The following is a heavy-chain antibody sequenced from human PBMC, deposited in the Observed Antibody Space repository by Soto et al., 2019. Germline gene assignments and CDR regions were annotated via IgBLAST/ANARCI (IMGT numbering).Heavy chain of an antibody. D-gene: IGHD3-10*01. CDR3: ARERPMYGSGSLQLMYCFDY. CDR1: EESIIGYC. V-gene: IGHV4-34*01. Sequence: SEILSDTCAVHEESIIGYCYTWTSQAPGKGLEWIGEIHPSGSTYYNPSLQTRVTLSLDPSKKQFSLDLISVTAADTAVYYCARERPMYGSGSLQLMYCFDYWGQGTLVSVSS. CDR2: IHPSGST. J-gene: IGHJ4*02.